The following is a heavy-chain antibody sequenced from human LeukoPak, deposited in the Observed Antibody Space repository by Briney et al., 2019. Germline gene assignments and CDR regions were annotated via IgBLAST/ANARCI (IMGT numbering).Heavy chain of an antibody. V-gene: IGHV3-33*06. CDR1: GFTFSSYG. J-gene: IGHJ4*02. Sequence: QPGRSLRLSCAASGFTFSSYGMPWFRQAPGKGLEWVAVIWYDGSNKYYADSVKGRLTISRDNSKNTLYLQMNSLRAEDTAVYYCAKGPGKWELLSYFDYWGQGTLVTVSS. CDR2: IWYDGSNK. D-gene: IGHD1-26*01. CDR3: AKGPGKWELLSYFDY.